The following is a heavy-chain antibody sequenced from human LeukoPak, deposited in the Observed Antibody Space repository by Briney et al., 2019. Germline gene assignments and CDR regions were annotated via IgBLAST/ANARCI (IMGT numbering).Heavy chain of an antibody. J-gene: IGHJ6*03. D-gene: IGHD1-26*01. Sequence: PSETLSLTCTVSGGSISSSSYYWGWIRQPPGKGLEWIGSIYYSGSTYYNPSLKSRVTISVDTSKNQFSLKLSSVTAADTAVYYCARAGAVGAKFYYYYMDVWGKGTTVTVSS. CDR3: ARAGAVGAKFYYYYMDV. V-gene: IGHV4-39*07. CDR2: IYYSGST. CDR1: GGSISSSSYY.